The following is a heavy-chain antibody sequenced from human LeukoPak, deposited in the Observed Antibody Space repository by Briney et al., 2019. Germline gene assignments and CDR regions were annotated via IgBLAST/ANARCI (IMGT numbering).Heavy chain of an antibody. Sequence: PGRSLRLSCAASGFTFSSYGMHWVRQAPGKGLEWVTVISYDGSNEYFADSVKGRFTISRDNSKNTLYLQMNSLRAEDAAIYYCAKDIQLSTWGLGTMVTVSS. CDR1: GFTFSSYG. J-gene: IGHJ3*01. CDR2: ISYDGSNE. V-gene: IGHV3-30*18. D-gene: IGHD5-24*01. CDR3: AKDIQLST.